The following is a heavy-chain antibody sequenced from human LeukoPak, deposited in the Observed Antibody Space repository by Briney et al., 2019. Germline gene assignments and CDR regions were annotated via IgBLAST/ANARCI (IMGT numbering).Heavy chain of an antibody. D-gene: IGHD3-22*01. Sequence: GASVKVSCKASGYSFTTYGISWVRQAPGQGLEWMGWMNANNGNTNYAQSLQGRVTMTRDTSTSTAYMELRSLRSEDTAVYYCARGPWNYYDSSGYWGYDIWGQGTMVTVSS. J-gene: IGHJ3*02. CDR2: MNANNGNT. CDR1: GYSFTTYG. CDR3: ARGPWNYYDSSGYWGYDI. V-gene: IGHV1-18*01.